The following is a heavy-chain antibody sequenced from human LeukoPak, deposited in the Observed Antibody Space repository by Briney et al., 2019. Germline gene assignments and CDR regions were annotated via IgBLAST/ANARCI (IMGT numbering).Heavy chain of an antibody. CDR1: GFTFNSDA. Sequence: GGSLRLSCAASGFTFNSDAMNWVRQAPGKGLEWVSGISGIGGGTYYADSVKGRFPISRDNAKNTFYLEMDSLRAEDTAVYYFAKGKRRQMAAHVFDIWGQGTLVTVSP. V-gene: IGHV3-23*01. CDR2: ISGIGGGT. J-gene: IGHJ3*02. D-gene: IGHD2-8*01. CDR3: AKGKRRQMAAHVFDI.